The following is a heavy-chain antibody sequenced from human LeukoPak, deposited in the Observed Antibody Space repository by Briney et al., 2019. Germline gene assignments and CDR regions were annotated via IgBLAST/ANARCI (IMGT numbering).Heavy chain of an antibody. CDR1: GYTFTGYY. D-gene: IGHD5-18*01. CDR2: INPNSGGT. J-gene: IGHJ4*02. V-gene: IGHV1-2*02. CDR3: ARYGELWNIRAFDY. Sequence: GASVKVSCKASGYTFTGYYMHWVRQAPGQGLEWMEWINPNSGGTNYAQKFQGRVTMTRDTSISTAYMELSRLRSDDTAVYYCARYGELWNIRAFDYWGQGTLVTVSS.